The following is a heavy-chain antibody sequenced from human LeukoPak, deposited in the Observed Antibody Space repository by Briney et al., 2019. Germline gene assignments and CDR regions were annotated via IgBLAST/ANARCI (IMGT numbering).Heavy chain of an antibody. CDR2: GGST. Sequence: GGSTSYAQKFQGRVTMTSDTSTSTVYMELSSLRSEDTAVYYCARGDYGGNSGEGEYFDYWGQGTLVTVSS. CDR3: ARGDYGGNSGEGEYFDY. J-gene: IGHJ4*02. V-gene: IGHV1-46*01. D-gene: IGHD4-23*01.